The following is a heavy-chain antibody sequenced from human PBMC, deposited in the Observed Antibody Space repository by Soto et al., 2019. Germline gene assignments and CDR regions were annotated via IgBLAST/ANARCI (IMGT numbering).Heavy chain of an antibody. CDR2: ISYDGSNK. CDR3: ARAWGPWQWLVPFDY. CDR1: GFTFSSYG. J-gene: IGHJ4*02. D-gene: IGHD6-19*01. V-gene: IGHV3-30*03. Sequence: QVQLVESGGGVVQPGRSLRLSCAASGFTFSSYGMHWVRQAPGKGLEWVAVISYDGSNKYYADSVKGRFTISRDNSKNTLYLQMNSLRAEDTAVYYCARAWGPWQWLVPFDYWGQGTLVTVSS.